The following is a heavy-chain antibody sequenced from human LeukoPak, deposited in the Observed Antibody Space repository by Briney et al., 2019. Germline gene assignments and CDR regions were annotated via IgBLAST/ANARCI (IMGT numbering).Heavy chain of an antibody. D-gene: IGHD6-19*01. CDR2: IDNGGSDT. V-gene: IGHV3-74*01. Sequence: PGGSLRLSCAASGFTFSNYWMHWVRQAPGKGLVWVSRIDNGGSDTSHADSVKGRFTISRDNAKNTLYLQMNSLRAEDTAVYYCAILGIAVAGTGYWGQGTLVTVSS. CDR3: AILGIAVAGTGY. CDR1: GFTFSNYW. J-gene: IGHJ4*02.